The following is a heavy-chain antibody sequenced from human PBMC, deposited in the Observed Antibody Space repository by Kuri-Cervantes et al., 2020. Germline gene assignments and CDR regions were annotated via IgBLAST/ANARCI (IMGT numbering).Heavy chain of an antibody. CDR1: GFTFSSYW. D-gene: IGHD3-10*01. CDR2: ISSSSNYI. V-gene: IGHV3-21*01. J-gene: IGHJ4*02. CDR3: AKLLLWFGELLYPWSDFDY. Sequence: GESLKISCAASGFTFSSYWMHWVRQAPGKGLEWVSSISSSSNYIYYADSVKGRFTISRDNAKNSLYLQMNSLRAEDTAVYYCAKLLLWFGELLYPWSDFDYWGQGTLVTVSS.